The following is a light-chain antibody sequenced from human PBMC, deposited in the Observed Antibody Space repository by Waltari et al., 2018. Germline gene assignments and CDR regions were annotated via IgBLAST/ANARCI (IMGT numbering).Light chain of an antibody. V-gene: IGKV1-39*01. J-gene: IGKJ1*01. CDR3: QQYHTYWT. CDR1: QSISSY. Sequence: DIQMTQSPSSLSASVGDRVTITCRASQSISSYLNWYQQKPGKAPKLLIYAASSLQSGVPSRFSGSGSGTDFTLTISSLQPDDFATYYCQQYHTYWTFGQGTKVEIK. CDR2: AAS.